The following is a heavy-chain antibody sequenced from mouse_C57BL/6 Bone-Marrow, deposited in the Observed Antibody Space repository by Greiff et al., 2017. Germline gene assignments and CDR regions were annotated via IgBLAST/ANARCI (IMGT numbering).Heavy chain of an antibody. J-gene: IGHJ4*01. CDR3: ARCGYYAMDY. CDR1: GYSFTSYW. CDR2: IDPSDSYT. V-gene: IGHV1-69*01. Sequence: QVQLQQPGAELVMPGASVKLSCKASGYSFTSYWMHWVKQRPGRGLEWIGEIDPSDSYTNYNQKFKGKYTLTVDKSSSTAYMQLSILTSEDSAVYYCARCGYYAMDYWGQGTSVTVSS.